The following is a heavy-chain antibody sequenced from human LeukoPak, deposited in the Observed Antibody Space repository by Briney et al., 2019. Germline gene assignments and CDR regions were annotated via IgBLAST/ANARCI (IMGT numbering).Heavy chain of an antibody. D-gene: IGHD3-10*01. CDR1: GFTFNNYW. V-gene: IGHV3-7*01. J-gene: IGHJ4*02. Sequence: GGSLRLSCAASGFTFNNYWMSWVRQAPGKGLEWVANIKQDGSEKYYVDSVKGRFTISRDNAKNSLYLPMNSLRAEDTAVYYCARDAYYGSGSWVDYWGQGTLVTVSS. CDR3: ARDAYYGSGSWVDY. CDR2: IKQDGSEK.